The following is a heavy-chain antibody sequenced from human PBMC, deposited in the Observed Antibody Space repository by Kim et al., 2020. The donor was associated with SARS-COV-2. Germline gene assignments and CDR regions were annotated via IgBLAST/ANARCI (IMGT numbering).Heavy chain of an antibody. CDR2: IYTSGRT. CDR1: GGSISSGSYY. V-gene: IGHV4-61*02. Sequence: SETLSLTCTVSGGSISSGSYYWSWIRQPAGKGLEWIGRIYTSGRTNYNPSLKSRVTISVDTSKNQFSLKLSSVTAADTAVYYCARDRARLYSGYDMAPYGMDVWGQGTTVTVSS. J-gene: IGHJ6*02. CDR3: ARDRARLYSGYDMAPYGMDV. D-gene: IGHD5-12*01.